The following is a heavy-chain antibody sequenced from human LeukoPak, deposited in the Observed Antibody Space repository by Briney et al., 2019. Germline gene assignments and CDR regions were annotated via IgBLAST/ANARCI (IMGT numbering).Heavy chain of an antibody. CDR1: PRSFSSYY. J-gene: IGHJ4*02. CDR2: IYYSGTT. V-gene: IGHV4-59*01. Sequence: PSETLSLTCSSSPRSFSSYYWNWIRQPPGKGLEWIGYIYYSGTTNYNPSLKSRVTISVDTSKNQFSLKLNSVTAADTAVYYCAREKSGEFDYWGQGTLVTVSS. CDR3: AREKSGEFDY. D-gene: IGHD7-27*01.